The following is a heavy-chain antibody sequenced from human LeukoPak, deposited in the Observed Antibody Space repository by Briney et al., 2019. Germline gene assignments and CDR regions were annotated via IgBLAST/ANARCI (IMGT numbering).Heavy chain of an antibody. CDR1: GFTFSTYS. D-gene: IGHD3-22*01. J-gene: IGHJ4*02. CDR3: ARDDTSGYYYRILSY. V-gene: IGHV3-21*01. CDR2: ISSSSSDI. Sequence: GGSLRLSCAASGFTFSTYSMNWVRQAPGKGLEWVSSISSSSSDISYADSVKGRFTISRDNAKNSLYLQMNSLRAEDTAVYFCARDDTSGYYYRILSYWGQGTLVTVSS.